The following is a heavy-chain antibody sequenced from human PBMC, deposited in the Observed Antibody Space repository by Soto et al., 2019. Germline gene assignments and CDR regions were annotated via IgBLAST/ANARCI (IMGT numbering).Heavy chain of an antibody. CDR2: LSYDGINK. CDR1: WFTFRSYG. CDR3: AKINSSGWPNYFDY. V-gene: IGHV3-30*18. D-gene: IGHD6-19*01. Sequence: GGSLRLSFAASWFTFRSYGMHWVPQAPGKGLEWVALLSYDGINKYYADSVEGRFTISRDTSKNTLYLQMNSLRAEDTAVYYCAKINSSGWPNYFDYWGQGTLVTVSS. J-gene: IGHJ4*02.